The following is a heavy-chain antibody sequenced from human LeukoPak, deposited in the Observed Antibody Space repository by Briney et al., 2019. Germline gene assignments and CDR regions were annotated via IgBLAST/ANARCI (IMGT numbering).Heavy chain of an antibody. CDR1: GFTFSSYG. CDR2: IWYDGSSK. Sequence: GRSLRLSCAASGFTFSSYGMHWVRQAPGKGLEWVAVIWYDGSSKYYADSVKGRFTISRDNSKNTLYLQMNSLRAEDTAVYYCARGAAAAGTPGWFDPWGQGTLVTVSS. CDR3: ARGAAAAGTPGWFDP. V-gene: IGHV3-33*01. J-gene: IGHJ5*02. D-gene: IGHD6-13*01.